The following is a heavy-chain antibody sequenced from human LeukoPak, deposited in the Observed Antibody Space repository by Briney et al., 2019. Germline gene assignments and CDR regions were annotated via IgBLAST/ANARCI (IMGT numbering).Heavy chain of an antibody. V-gene: IGHV4-61*02. D-gene: IGHD3-3*01. Sequence: SQTLTLTCTVSGDSINSGGYYWSWIRQPAGKGLEWIGRIYSSGLTHYNPSLQSRVTISLDTSKNQFSLRLNSVTAADTAVYYCAREFGAWGYYYMDVWGKGTTVTISS. CDR3: AREFGAWGYYYMDV. CDR1: GDSINSGGYY. CDR2: IYSSGLT. J-gene: IGHJ6*03.